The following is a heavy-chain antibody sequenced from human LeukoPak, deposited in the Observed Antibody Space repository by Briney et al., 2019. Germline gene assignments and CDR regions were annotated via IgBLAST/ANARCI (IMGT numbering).Heavy chain of an antibody. CDR1: GFTFSSYR. CDR3: AKVEIAKGDY. CDR2: IKTDGSEK. Sequence: PGGSLRLSCAASGFTFSSYRMAWVRQAPGKGLEWVANIKTDGSEKYYVDSVKGRFTISRDNSKNTLYLQMNSLRAEDTAVYYCAKVEIAKGDYWGQGTLVTVSS. J-gene: IGHJ4*02. V-gene: IGHV3-7*01. D-gene: IGHD5-24*01.